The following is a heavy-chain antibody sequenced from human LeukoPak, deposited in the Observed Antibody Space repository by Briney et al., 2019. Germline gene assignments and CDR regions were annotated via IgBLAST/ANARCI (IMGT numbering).Heavy chain of an antibody. Sequence: SETLSLTCTVSGYSISSGYYWGWIRQLPGKGLEWIGSIYHSGSTYYNPSLKSRVTISVDTSKNQFSLKLSSVTAADTAVYYCARVHMVATSHNPGGYMDVWGKGTTVTVSS. CDR2: IYHSGST. CDR3: ARVHMVATSHNPGGYMDV. V-gene: IGHV4-38-2*02. D-gene: IGHD5-12*01. CDR1: GYSISSGYY. J-gene: IGHJ6*03.